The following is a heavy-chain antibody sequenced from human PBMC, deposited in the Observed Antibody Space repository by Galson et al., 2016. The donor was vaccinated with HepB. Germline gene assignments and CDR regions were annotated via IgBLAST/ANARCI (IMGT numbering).Heavy chain of an antibody. Sequence: SLRLSCAASGFSFSTYAMNWVRQAPGKGLEWVSGIDFSGGDTFYAGSLKGRFTISRDNSKNTLYLQMNSLGAEDTAVYYCAKGSTASSYAFDIWGQGTMVTVSS. D-gene: IGHD2-8*02. CDR2: IDFSGGDT. V-gene: IGHV3-23*01. CDR1: GFSFSTYA. J-gene: IGHJ3*02. CDR3: AKGSTASSYAFDI.